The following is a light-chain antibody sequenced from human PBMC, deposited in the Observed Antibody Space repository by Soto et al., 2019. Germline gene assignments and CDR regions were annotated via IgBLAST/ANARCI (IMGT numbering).Light chain of an antibody. J-gene: IGLJ1*01. V-gene: IGLV2-14*01. CDR3: SSYGSTSTRYV. CDR1: SSDVGGYNY. Sequence: QSALTQPASVSGSPGQSITISCTGTSSDVGGYNYVSWYQQHPGKAPKLMIYEVSNRPSGVSNRFSGSKSGNTASLTISGLQGEDEGDYFCSSYGSTSTRYVFGTGTKLTVL. CDR2: EVS.